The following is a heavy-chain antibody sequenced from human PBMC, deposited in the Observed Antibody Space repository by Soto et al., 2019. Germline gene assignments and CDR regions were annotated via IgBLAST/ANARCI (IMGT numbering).Heavy chain of an antibody. CDR2: ISYDGSYQ. CDR1: GFTLSSDG. J-gene: IGHJ3*01. CDR3: AKDEISKTIRGDAFNF. D-gene: IGHD1-7*01. V-gene: IGHV3-30*18. Sequence: GSLRLSCAASGFTLSSDGMHWVRQAPGKGLEWVAVISYDGSYQYYVDSVKGRFTISRDNSKNTLYLQMNSLRAEDTAVYYCAKDEISKTIRGDAFNFWGQGTMVTVSS.